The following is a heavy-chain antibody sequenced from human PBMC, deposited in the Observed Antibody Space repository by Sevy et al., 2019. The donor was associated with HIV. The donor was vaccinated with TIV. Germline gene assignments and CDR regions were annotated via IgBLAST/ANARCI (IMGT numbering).Heavy chain of an antibody. CDR3: ARDDYGDSGGYYYYGMDV. J-gene: IGHJ6*02. CDR1: GFTFSSYA. D-gene: IGHD4-17*01. V-gene: IGHV3-30-3*01. Sequence: GGSLRLSCAASGFTFSSYAMHWVRQAPGKGLEWVAVISYDGSNKYYADSVKGRFTISRDNAKNSLYLQMNSLRAEDTAVYYCARDDYGDSGGYYYYGMDVWGQGTTVTVSS. CDR2: ISYDGSNK.